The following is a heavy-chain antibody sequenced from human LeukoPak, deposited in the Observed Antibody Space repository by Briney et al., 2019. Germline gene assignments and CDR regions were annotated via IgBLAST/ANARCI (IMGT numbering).Heavy chain of an antibody. CDR3: ARVDHRAVAGYYFDY. CDR1: GFTFSSYE. D-gene: IGHD6-19*01. J-gene: IGHJ4*02. Sequence: GGSLRLSCEASGFTFSSYEMNWVRQAPGKGLEWVSYISGSGGTIYYADSVKGRFTISRDNAKNSLYLQMNSLRAEDTAVYYCARVDHRAVAGYYFDYWGQGTLVTVPS. V-gene: IGHV3-48*03. CDR2: ISGSGGTI.